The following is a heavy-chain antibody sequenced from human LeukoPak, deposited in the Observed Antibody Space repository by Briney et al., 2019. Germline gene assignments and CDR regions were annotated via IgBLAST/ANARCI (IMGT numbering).Heavy chain of an antibody. J-gene: IGHJ5*02. CDR2: IYYSGST. V-gene: IGHV4-61*01. Sequence: SETLSLTCTVSGGSVSSGSYYWRWIRQPPGKGLEWIGYIYYSGSTNYNPSLKSRVIISVDTSKNLVSLKLSSVTAADTALYYCASGYYYDSSGYYLPWGQGTLVTVSS. CDR1: GGSVSSGSYY. CDR3: ASGYYYDSSGYYLP. D-gene: IGHD3-22*01.